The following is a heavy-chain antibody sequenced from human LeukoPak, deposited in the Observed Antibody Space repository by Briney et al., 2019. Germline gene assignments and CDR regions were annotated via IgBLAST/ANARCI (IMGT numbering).Heavy chain of an antibody. J-gene: IGHJ3*02. D-gene: IGHD3-16*02. V-gene: IGHV1-69*13. CDR3: ARGDAHYDYIWGSYRYYAFDI. CDR2: IIPIFGTA. CDR1: GGTFRSYA. Sequence: SVNVSCKASGGTFRSYAISWVRQARGQGVEWMGGIIPIFGTANYAQKFQGRVTITADESTSTAYMELSSLRSEDTAVYYCARGDAHYDYIWGSYRYYAFDIWGQGTMVTVSS.